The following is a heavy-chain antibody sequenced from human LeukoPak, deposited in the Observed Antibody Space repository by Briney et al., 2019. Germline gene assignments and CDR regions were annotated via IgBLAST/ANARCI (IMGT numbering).Heavy chain of an antibody. CDR1: GFTLSNYA. V-gene: IGHV3-48*03. CDR3: ARSGSSWYYFDC. CDR2: ISSGGTTI. Sequence: GGSLRLSCAASGFTLSNYALNWVRQAPGKGLEWVSYISSGGTTIYYADSVKGRFTFSRDNAKNSLYLQMNSLRAEDTAVYYCARSGSSWYYFDCWGQGTLVTVSS. J-gene: IGHJ4*02. D-gene: IGHD6-13*01.